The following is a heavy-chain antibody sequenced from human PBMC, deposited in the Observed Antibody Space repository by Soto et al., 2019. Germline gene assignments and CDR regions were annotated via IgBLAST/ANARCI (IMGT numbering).Heavy chain of an antibody. D-gene: IGHD6-13*01. Sequence: EVQLVESGGGLVQPGGSLRLSCAASGFTVSSYWMSWVRQAPGKGLEWVANIKQDGSAHYYVDSVKGRFTISRDTAKNTLYLEMNSLRAEDTAVYYCARDGEAADGTLKWFDPWGQGTLVTVSS. CDR1: GFTVSSYW. CDR2: IKQDGSAH. V-gene: IGHV3-7*01. J-gene: IGHJ5*02. CDR3: ARDGEAADGTLKWFDP.